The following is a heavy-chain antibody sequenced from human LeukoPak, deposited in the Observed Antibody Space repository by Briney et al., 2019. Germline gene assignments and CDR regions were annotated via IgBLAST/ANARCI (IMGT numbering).Heavy chain of an antibody. CDR2: IKSKTDGGTT. V-gene: IGHV3-15*01. D-gene: IGHD3-10*01. CDR1: GFAFSSYV. J-gene: IGHJ4*02. Sequence: PGGTLRLSCAPSGFAFSSYVMSWVRQAPGKGLEWVGRIKSKTDGGTTDYAAPVKGRFTMSRDDSKNTLYLQMNSLKTEDTAVYYCTSALIYGSGSYSIWGQGTLVTVSS. CDR3: TSALIYGSGSYSI.